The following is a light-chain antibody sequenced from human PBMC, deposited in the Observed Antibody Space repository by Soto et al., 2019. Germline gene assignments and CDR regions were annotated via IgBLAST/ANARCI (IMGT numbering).Light chain of an antibody. CDR3: QQYGSSGT. CDR2: GAS. CDR1: QSVSSSY. J-gene: IGKJ1*01. Sequence: EIELTQSPGTLSLYPGERATLSCRASQSVSSSYLAWYQQKPGQAPRLLIYGASSRATGIPDRFSGSGSGTDFTLTISRLEPEDFAVYYCQQYGSSGTFGQGTKV. V-gene: IGKV3-20*01.